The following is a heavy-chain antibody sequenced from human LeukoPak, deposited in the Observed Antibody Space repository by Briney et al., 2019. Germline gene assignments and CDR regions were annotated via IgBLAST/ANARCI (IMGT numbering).Heavy chain of an antibody. D-gene: IGHD3-22*01. Sequence: GGSLRLSCAASGFTFSSYGMHWVRQAPGKGLEWVAVIWYDGSNKYYADSVKGRFTISRDNSKNTLYLQMNSLRAGDTAVCYCAADSSGEGDFDYWGQGTWSPSPQ. J-gene: IGHJ4*02. CDR2: IWYDGSNK. CDR1: GFTFSSYG. V-gene: IGHV3-33*01. CDR3: AADSSGEGDFDY.